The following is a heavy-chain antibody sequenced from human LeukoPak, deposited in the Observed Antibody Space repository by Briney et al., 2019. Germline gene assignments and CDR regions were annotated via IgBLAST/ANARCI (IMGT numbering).Heavy chain of an antibody. CDR3: ARVSAYGDYAGTLDY. D-gene: IGHD4-17*01. J-gene: IGHJ4*02. CDR1: GGSLISYY. V-gene: IGHV4-59*01. CDR2: IYYSGST. Sequence: SETLSLTCTVSGGSLISYYWSWIRQPPGKGLEWIGYIYYSGSTNYNPSLKSRLSISVDTSKNQFSLRLCSVAAADTAVYYCARVSAYGDYAGTLDYWGQGTLVTVSS.